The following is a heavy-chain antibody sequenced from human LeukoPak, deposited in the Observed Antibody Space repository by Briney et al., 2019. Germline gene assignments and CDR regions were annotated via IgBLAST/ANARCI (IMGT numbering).Heavy chain of an antibody. Sequence: ASVKVSCKASGYTFTSYDINWVRQATGQGLEWMGWMNPNSGKTGYAQKFQGRVTMTRNTSISTAYMELSSLRSEDTAVYYCARGREVTMIVVVTQFDYWGQGTLVTVSS. V-gene: IGHV1-8*01. CDR2: MNPNSGKT. CDR3: ARGREVTMIVVVTQFDY. CDR1: GYTFTSYD. D-gene: IGHD3-22*01. J-gene: IGHJ4*02.